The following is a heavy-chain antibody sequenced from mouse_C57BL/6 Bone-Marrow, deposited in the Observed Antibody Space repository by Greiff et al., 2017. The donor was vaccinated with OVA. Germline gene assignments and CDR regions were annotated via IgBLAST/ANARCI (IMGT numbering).Heavy chain of an antibody. CDR1: GYSITSGYY. Sequence: EVQLQESGPGLVKPSQSLSLTCSVTGYSITSGYYWNWIRQFPGNKLEWMGYISYDGSNNYNPSLKNRISITRDTSKNQFFLKLNSVTTEDTATYYCARRPQLAPYAMDYWGQGTSVTVSS. CDR2: ISYDGSN. V-gene: IGHV3-6*01. J-gene: IGHJ4*01. CDR3: ARRPQLAPYAMDY.